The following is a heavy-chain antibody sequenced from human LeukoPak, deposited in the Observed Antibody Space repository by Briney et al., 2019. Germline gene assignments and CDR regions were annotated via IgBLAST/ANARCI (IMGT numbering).Heavy chain of an antibody. V-gene: IGHV1-8*01. D-gene: IGHD3-10*01. J-gene: IGHJ5*02. CDR2: MNPNSGNT. CDR1: GYTFTSYD. Sequence: GASVNVSCKASGYTFTSYDINWVRQATGQGLEWMGWMNPNSGNTGYAQKFQGRVTMTRNTSISTAYMELSSLRSEDTAVYYCARALRITMVRGVIDWFDPWGQGTLVTVSS. CDR3: ARALRITMVRGVIDWFDP.